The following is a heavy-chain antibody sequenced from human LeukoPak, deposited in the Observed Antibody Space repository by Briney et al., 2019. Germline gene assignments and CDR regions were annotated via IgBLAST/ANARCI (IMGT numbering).Heavy chain of an antibody. CDR2: ISSSGSTI. D-gene: IGHD1/OR15-1a*01. CDR3: ARDQQREKWSDTPRFGMDV. CDR1: GFTFSDYY. V-gene: IGHV3-11*01. J-gene: IGHJ6*02. Sequence: PGGSLRLSCAASGFTFSDYYMSWIRQAPGKGLEWVSYISSSGSTIYYADSVKGRFTISRDNYKNTMYLQMNSLRAEDTAVYYCARDQQREKWSDTPRFGMDVWGQGTTVTVSS.